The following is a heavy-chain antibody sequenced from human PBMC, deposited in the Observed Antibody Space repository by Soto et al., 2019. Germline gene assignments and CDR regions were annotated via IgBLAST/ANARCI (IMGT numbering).Heavy chain of an antibody. CDR1: GFTVSSNY. CDR3: ACTNADYGDYPVGWPFGAFDI. Sequence: EVQLVESGGGLVQPGGSLRLSCAASGFTVSSNYMSWVRQAPGKGLEWVSVIYSGGSTYYADSVKGRFTISRDNSKNTLYLQMNSLRAEDTAVYYCACTNADYGDYPVGWPFGAFDIWGQGTMVTVSS. CDR2: IYSGGST. D-gene: IGHD4-17*01. V-gene: IGHV3-66*01. J-gene: IGHJ3*02.